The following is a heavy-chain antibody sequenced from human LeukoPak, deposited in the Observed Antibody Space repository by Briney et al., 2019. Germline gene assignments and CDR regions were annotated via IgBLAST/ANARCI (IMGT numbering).Heavy chain of an antibody. J-gene: IGHJ3*02. CDR1: GYTLTELS. CDR3: ATDHWLDPLGAFDI. Sequence: ASVTVSCTVSGYTLTELSMHWVRQAPGKGLEWMGGFDPEDGETIYAQKFQGRVTMTEDTSTDTAYMELSSLRSEDTAVYYCATDHWLDPLGAFDIWGQGTMVTVSS. D-gene: IGHD6-19*01. V-gene: IGHV1-24*01. CDR2: FDPEDGET.